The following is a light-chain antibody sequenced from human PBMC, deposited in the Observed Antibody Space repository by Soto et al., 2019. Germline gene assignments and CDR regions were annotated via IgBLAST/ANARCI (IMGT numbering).Light chain of an antibody. J-gene: IGLJ3*02. V-gene: IGLV7-46*01. CDR3: LLSYSGVRV. CDR2: ATS. CDR1: TGAVTSGHW. Sequence: QTVVTQEPSLTVSPGGTVTLTCGSNTGAVTSGHWTYWFQQKPGQAPRTLIFATSNKQSWTPARFSGSLLGGKAALTLSGAQPDDEAYYYCLLSYSGVRVFGGGTKLTVL.